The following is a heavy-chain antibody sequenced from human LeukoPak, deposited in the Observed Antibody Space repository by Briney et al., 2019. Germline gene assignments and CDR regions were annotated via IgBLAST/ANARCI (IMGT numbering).Heavy chain of an antibody. Sequence: RTGGSLRLSCAASGFTFSSYAMSWVRQAPGKGLEWVSAISGSGGSTYYADSVKGRFTISRDNSKNTLYLQMNSLRAEDTAVYYCAKDISGWYGSFAFDIWGQGTMVTVSS. CDR2: ISGSGGST. D-gene: IGHD6-19*01. CDR1: GFTFSSYA. CDR3: AKDISGWYGSFAFDI. J-gene: IGHJ3*02. V-gene: IGHV3-23*01.